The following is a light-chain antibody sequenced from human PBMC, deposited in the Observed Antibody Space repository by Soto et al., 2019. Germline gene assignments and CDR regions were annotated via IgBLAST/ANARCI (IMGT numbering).Light chain of an antibody. J-gene: IGLJ2*01. CDR1: SSDVGGYKY. CDR2: DVN. V-gene: IGLV2-14*01. CDR3: SSYSSSSTLVV. Sequence: QSVLTQPASVSGSPGQAITIPCTGSSSDVGGYKYVSWYQQYPGKAPKLMNYDVNNRPSGASNRFSGSKSGNTASLIISGLQVEDEADYYCSSYSSSSTLVVFGGGTKLTVL.